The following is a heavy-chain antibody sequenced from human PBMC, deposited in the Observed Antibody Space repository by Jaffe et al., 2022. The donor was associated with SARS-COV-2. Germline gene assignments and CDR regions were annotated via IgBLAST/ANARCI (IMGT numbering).Heavy chain of an antibody. D-gene: IGHD4-4*01. CDR2: ISGNSATI. J-gene: IGHJ6*03. CDR1: GFTFSDDY. Sequence: QVQLVESGGGLVKPGGSLRLSCAASGFTFSDDYMSWIRQAPGKGLEWVSYISGNSATIYYADSVRGRFTISRDNAKNSLFLQMNSLRAEDTAVYYCARDGPATVRYYYYYMDVWGKGTTVTVSS. CDR3: ARDGPATVRYYYYYMDV. V-gene: IGHV3-11*01.